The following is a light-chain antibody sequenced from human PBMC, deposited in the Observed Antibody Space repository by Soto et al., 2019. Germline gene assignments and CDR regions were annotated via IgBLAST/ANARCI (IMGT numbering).Light chain of an antibody. CDR1: QTIDSW. J-gene: IGKJ1*01. Sequence: DIQITQSPSTLSASVGDRVTGTGRASQTIDSWLAWYQQRPGKPPNLLIYKASTLASGVPSRFSGSGSGTEFTLTINSLQPDDFATYYCQQYHIYSGTFGQGTKV. CDR3: QQYHIYSGT. CDR2: KAS. V-gene: IGKV1-5*03.